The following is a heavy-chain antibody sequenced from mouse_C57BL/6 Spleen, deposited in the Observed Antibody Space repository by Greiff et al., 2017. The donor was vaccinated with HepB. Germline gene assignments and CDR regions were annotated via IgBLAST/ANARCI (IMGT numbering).Heavy chain of an antibody. J-gene: IGHJ1*03. V-gene: IGHV1-80*01. CDR3: ARETRLRWYVDV. D-gene: IGHD1-2*01. CDR2: IYPGDGDT. CDR1: GYAFSSYW. Sequence: VQLQQSGAELVKPGASVKISCKASGYAFSSYWMHWVKQRPGKGLEWIGQIYPGDGDTNYNGNFKGKATLTADKSSSTAYMQRSSLTSEDSAVYFCARETRLRWYVDVWGTGTTVTVSS.